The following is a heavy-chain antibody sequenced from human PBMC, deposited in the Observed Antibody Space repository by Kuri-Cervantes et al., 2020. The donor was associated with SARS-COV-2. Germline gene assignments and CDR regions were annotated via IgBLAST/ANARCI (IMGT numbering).Heavy chain of an antibody. Sequence: GGSLRLSCAASGFTFDDYGMHWVRQAPGKGLEWVSGISWNSGSIVYADSVKGRFTISRDNAKNSLYLQMNSLRAEDTAVYYCARDDSGYDDSFDYWGQGTLVTFSS. CDR3: ARDDSGYDDSFDY. J-gene: IGHJ4*02. CDR2: ISWNSGSI. V-gene: IGHV3-9*01. D-gene: IGHD5-12*01. CDR1: GFTFDDYG.